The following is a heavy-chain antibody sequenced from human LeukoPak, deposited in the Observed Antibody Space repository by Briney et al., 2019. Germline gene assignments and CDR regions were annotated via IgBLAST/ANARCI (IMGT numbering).Heavy chain of an antibody. CDR3: ARDRPPGGFFDY. CDR2: ICYDGRNK. J-gene: IGHJ4*02. Sequence: GGTLRLSCAASGFTFSSYGMHWVRQAPGKGLERVGVICYDGRNKNYADSVKGRFTISRENSKNNLYLQMNSLRAEDTAVYYCARDRPPGGFFDYWGQGTLVTVSS. CDR1: GFTFSSYG. V-gene: IGHV3-33*01. D-gene: IGHD3-16*01.